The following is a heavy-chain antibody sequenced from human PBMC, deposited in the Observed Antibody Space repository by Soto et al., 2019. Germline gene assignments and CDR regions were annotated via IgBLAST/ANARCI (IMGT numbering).Heavy chain of an antibody. CDR3: ARDKPFSAGY. CDR1: GYTFLDFY. D-gene: IGHD3-3*02. V-gene: IGHV1-46*01. Sequence: QVQLVQSGTEVKKPGASVKVSCKASGYTFLDFYIHWVRQAPGQGLEWMGFINPSGGGTTYAQQFQGRLTMTRDTSTSTVYMELISLRSEDTAMYYCARDKPFSAGYWSQGTLVT. J-gene: IGHJ4*02. CDR2: INPSGGGT.